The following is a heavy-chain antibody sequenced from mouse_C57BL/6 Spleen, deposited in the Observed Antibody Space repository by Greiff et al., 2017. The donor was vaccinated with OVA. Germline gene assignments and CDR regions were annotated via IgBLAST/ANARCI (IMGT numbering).Heavy chain of an antibody. CDR2: IYPGGGYT. CDR3: ARKGPENYDWAMDY. J-gene: IGHJ4*01. D-gene: IGHD2-4*01. CDR1: GYTFTNYW. V-gene: IGHV1-63*01. Sequence: VQLQQSGAELVRPGTSVKMSCKASGYTFTNYWIGWAKQRPGHGLEWIGDIYPGGGYTNYNEKFKGKATLTADKSSSTAYMQFSSLTSEDSAIYYGARKGPENYDWAMDYWGQGTSVTVSS.